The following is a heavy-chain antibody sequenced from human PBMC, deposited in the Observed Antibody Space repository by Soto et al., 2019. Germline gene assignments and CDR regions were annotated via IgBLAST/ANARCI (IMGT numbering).Heavy chain of an antibody. V-gene: IGHV3-15*07. Sequence: AQLQESGPGLVRPSGTLSLTCTVSRFSVTNNKYWNWVRQAPGQGLEWVGRVRSKADGGTIEYAAPVKARFSISRDDSKNMLYLQMNSLKTEDTALYYCTTGYIVGAVASTDFDYWGRGTLVTVSS. D-gene: IGHD2-15*01. CDR2: VRSKADGGTI. CDR1: RFSVTNNKY. CDR3: TTGYIVGAVASTDFDY. J-gene: IGHJ4*02.